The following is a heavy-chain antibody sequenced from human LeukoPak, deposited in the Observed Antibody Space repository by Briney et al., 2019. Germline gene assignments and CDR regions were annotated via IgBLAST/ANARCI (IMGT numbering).Heavy chain of an antibody. J-gene: IGHJ4*02. V-gene: IGHV4-31*03. CDR1: GVSISSGGYY. Sequence: SQTLSLTCTVSGVSISSGGYYWSWIRQHPGRGLEWIGYIFYSGSTYYNPSLKSRVTISVDTSKNQFSLKLSSVTAEDTAVYYCARAGGVWLEFDYWGQGTLVTVSS. CDR2: IFYSGST. CDR3: ARAGGVWLEFDY. D-gene: IGHD2-8*02.